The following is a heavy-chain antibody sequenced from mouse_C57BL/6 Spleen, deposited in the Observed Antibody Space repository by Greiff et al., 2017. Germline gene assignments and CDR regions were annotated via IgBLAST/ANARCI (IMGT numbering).Heavy chain of an antibody. Sequence: VPLQPSGAELVRPGTSVKLSCKASGYTFPSYWMHWVKQRPGQGLEWIGVLDPSDSYTNYNQKFKGKATLTVDTSSSTAYMLLSSLTSEDSAVYYCARVVTTVRYWYFDVWGTGTTGTVSS. V-gene: IGHV1-59*01. CDR3: ARVVTTVRYWYFDV. J-gene: IGHJ1*03. D-gene: IGHD1-1*01. CDR2: LDPSDSYT. CDR1: GYTFPSYW.